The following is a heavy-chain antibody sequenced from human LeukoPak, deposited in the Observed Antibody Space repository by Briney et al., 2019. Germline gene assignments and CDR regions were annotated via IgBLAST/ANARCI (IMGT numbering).Heavy chain of an antibody. V-gene: IGHV1-69*13. J-gene: IGHJ3*02. Sequence: SVKVSCTASGGTFSSYAISWVRQAPGQGLEWMGGIIPIFGTANYAQKFQGRVTITADESTSTAYMELSSLRAEDTAVYYCARDKWEPRYAFDIWGQGTMVTVSS. CDR3: ARDKWEPRYAFDI. D-gene: IGHD1-26*01. CDR2: IIPIFGTA. CDR1: GGTFSSYA.